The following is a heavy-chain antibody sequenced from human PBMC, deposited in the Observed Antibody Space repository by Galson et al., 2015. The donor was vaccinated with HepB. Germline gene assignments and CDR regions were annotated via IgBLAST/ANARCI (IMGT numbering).Heavy chain of an antibody. J-gene: IGHJ3*02. CDR1: GFTFSDYY. Sequence: SLRLSCAASGFTFSDYYMSWIRQAPGKGLEWVSYISSSSSYTNYADSVKGRFTISRDNAKNSLYLQMNSLRAEDTAVYYCARLYCSSTSCYSEDAFDIWGQGTMVTVSS. CDR3: ARLYCSSTSCYSEDAFDI. V-gene: IGHV3-11*06. CDR2: ISSSSSYT. D-gene: IGHD2-2*02.